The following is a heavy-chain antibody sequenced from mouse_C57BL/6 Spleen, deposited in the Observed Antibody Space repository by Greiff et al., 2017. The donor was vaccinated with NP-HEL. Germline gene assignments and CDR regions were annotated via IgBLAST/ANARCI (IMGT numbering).Heavy chain of an antibody. CDR1: GYAFSSSW. J-gene: IGHJ2*01. CDR2: IYPGDGDT. V-gene: IGHV1-82*01. Sequence: LQESGPELVKPGASVKISCKASGYAFSSSWMNWVKQRPGKGLEWIGRIYPGDGDTNYNGKFKGKATLTADKSSSTAYMQLSSLTSEDSAVYFCARDGSSHFDYWGQGTTLTVSS. CDR3: ARDGSSHFDY. D-gene: IGHD1-1*01.